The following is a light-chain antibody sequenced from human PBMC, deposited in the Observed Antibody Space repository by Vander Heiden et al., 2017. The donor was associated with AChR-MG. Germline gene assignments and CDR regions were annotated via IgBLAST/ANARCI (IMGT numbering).Light chain of an antibody. Sequence: EIVMTQSPATLSVSPGEIATLYGRVSQSLINNLAWYQQQPDQAARLLISGASTRATGIPARFSGSGSGTEFTLTISSLQSEDFAVYYCRQYNDWPITFGLGTRLEIK. CDR2: GAS. CDR3: RQYNDWPIT. CDR1: QSLINN. V-gene: IGKV3-15*01. J-gene: IGKJ5*01.